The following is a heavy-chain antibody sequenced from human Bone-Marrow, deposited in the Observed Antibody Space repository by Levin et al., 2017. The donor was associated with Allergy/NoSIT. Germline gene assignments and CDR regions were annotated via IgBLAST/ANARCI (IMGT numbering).Heavy chain of an antibody. CDR2: INPKLGTT. D-gene: IGHD3-10*01. V-gene: IGHV1-8*01. J-gene: IGHJ6*02. CDR3: ARAGGSGPIGHYYGMDV. Sequence: GESLKISCKASGYSFASYEINWVRQVPGQGPEWLGWINPKLGTTGYAQNLQVRVTMTRNISINTAYLELSSLRFDDSALYYCARAGGSGPIGHYYGMDVWGQGTTVAVSS. CDR1: GYSFASYE.